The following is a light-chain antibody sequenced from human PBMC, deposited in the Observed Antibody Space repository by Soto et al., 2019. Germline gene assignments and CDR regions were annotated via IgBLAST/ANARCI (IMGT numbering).Light chain of an antibody. CDR1: QSISSY. CDR3: QQSYTTQGT. V-gene: IGKV1-39*01. J-gene: IGKJ2*01. CDR2: GAS. Sequence: DIQMTQSPSSLSASVGDRVTITCRASQSISSYLSWYQQKPGKAPKLLIYGASSLQGGVASRFSGSGSGTKFTPTISSLQPEDVATNYCQQSYTTQGTFGQGTKLEIK.